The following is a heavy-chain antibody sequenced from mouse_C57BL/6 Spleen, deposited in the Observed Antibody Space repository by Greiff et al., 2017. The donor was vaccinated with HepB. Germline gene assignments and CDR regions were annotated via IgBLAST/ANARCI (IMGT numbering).Heavy chain of an antibody. Sequence: EVQLVESGGDLVKPGGSLKLSCAASGFTFSSYGMSWVRQTPDKRLEWVATISSGGSYTYYPDSVKGRFTISRDNAKNTLYLQMSSLKSEDTAMYYCERHRDYDHFDYWGQGTTLTVSS. J-gene: IGHJ2*01. D-gene: IGHD2-4*01. CDR1: GFTFSSYG. V-gene: IGHV5-6*01. CDR3: ERHRDYDHFDY. CDR2: ISSGGSYT.